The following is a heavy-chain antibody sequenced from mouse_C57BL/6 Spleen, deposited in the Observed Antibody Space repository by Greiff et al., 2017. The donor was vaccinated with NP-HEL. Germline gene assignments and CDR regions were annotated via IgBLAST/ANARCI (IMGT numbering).Heavy chain of an antibody. CDR2: IDPSDSYT. D-gene: IGHD3-2*02. Sequence: QVQLQQPGAELVKPGASVKLSCKASGYTFTSYWMQWGKQRPGQGLEWIGEIDPSDSYTNYNQKFKGKATLTVDTSSSTAYMQLSSLTSEDSAVYYCARGKAAQATGTWFAYWGQGTLVTVSA. V-gene: IGHV1-50*01. CDR1: GYTFTSYW. J-gene: IGHJ3*01. CDR3: ARGKAAQATGTWFAY.